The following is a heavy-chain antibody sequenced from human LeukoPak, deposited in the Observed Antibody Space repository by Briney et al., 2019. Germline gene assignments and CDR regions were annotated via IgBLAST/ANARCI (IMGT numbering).Heavy chain of an antibody. CDR2: IKYDGIER. V-gene: IGHV3-74*01. CDR3: GRESVAAGLGH. Sequence: GGSLRLSCAAPGFTFSSYWIHWVRQAPGKGLVWVARIKYDGIERGYADSVKGRFTISRDNAKNTLYLQMNSLRAEDTAVYYCGRESVAAGLGHWGQGTLVTVST. CDR1: GFTFSSYW. J-gene: IGHJ4*02. D-gene: IGHD6-13*01.